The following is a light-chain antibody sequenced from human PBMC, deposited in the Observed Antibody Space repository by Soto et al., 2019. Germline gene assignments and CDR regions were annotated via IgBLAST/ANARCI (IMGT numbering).Light chain of an antibody. CDR2: GAS. J-gene: IGKJ5*01. Sequence: EILLTQSPGTLSLSPGERATLSCRASQCVSSSYLAWYQQKPGQAPRLLIYGASSRATGIPDRFSGSGSGTDFTLTISRLEPEDFAVYYCQQYNNWPAITFGQGTRLEIK. CDR3: QQYNNWPAIT. CDR1: QCVSSSY. V-gene: IGKV3-20*01.